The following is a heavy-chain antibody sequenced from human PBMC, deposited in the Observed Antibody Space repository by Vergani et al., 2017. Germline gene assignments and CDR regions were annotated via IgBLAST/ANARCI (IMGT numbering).Heavy chain of an antibody. CDR2: INHSGST. V-gene: IGHV4-34*01. D-gene: IGHD2-21*02. Sequence: QVQLQQWGAGLLKPSETLSLTCAVYGGSSSGYYWSWIRQPPGKGLEWIGEINHSGSTNYNPSLRSRVTISVDTSKTQFSLKLSSVTAADTAVYYCTRPTRPSWRLSAFDIWGQGTMVTVSS. J-gene: IGHJ3*02. CDR3: TRPTRPSWRLSAFDI. CDR1: GGSSSGYY.